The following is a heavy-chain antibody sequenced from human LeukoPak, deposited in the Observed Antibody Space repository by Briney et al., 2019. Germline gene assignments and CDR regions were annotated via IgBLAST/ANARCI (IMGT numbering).Heavy chain of an antibody. D-gene: IGHD6-6*01. V-gene: IGHV4-4*09. CDR1: GDSISSYY. J-gene: IGHJ4*01. CDR2: IYTSGGT. Sequence: KPSETLSLTCTVSGDSISSYYWSWIRQPPGKGLEWIGYIYTSGGTNYIPSLKGRVTISIDTSKNQFSLKLSSVTAADSAVYYCARLTRLSTSPDRYYLDYWGHGTLVTVSS. CDR3: ARLTRLSTSPDRYYLDY.